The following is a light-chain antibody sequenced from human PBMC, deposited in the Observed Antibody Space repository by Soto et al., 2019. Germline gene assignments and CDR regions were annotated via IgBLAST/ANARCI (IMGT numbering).Light chain of an antibody. V-gene: IGLV4-69*01. CDR2: LTSDGSH. CDR3: QTWGTGINWV. Sequence: QLVLTQSPSASASLGASVQLTCTLSSGHSSYAIAWHQLLPEKGPRFLMKLTSDGSHSKGDGIPDRFSGSSSGAERYLTISSLQSEDEADYYCQTWGTGINWVFGGGTKVTVL. J-gene: IGLJ3*02. CDR1: SGHSSYA.